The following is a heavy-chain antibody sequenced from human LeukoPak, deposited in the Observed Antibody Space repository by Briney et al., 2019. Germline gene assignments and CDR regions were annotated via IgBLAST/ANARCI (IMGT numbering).Heavy chain of an antibody. CDR1: GYTLTELS. CDR2: INPNSGGT. Sequence: ASVKVSCKVSGYTLTELSMHWVRQAPGQGLEWMGWINPNSGGTNYAQKFQGRVTMTRDTSISTAYMELSRLRSDDTAVYYCAREAPSVGGYWGQGTLVTVSS. D-gene: IGHD2-15*01. J-gene: IGHJ4*02. CDR3: AREAPSVGGY. V-gene: IGHV1-2*02.